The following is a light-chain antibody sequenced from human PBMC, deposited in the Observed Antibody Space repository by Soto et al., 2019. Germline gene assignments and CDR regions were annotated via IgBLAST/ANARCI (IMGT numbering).Light chain of an antibody. J-gene: IGKJ1*01. CDR2: ETS. CDR1: RSLTRW. V-gene: IGKV1-5*03. CDR3: QQYSTFWT. Sequence: DIQMSQSPSTLSASVGDRVTITCRASRSLTRWLAWYQQKPGRAPKLLIYETSILQSGVPSRFGGSGSGTDFTLTISGVQPDDIATYYCQQYSTFWTFGQGTRVEVK.